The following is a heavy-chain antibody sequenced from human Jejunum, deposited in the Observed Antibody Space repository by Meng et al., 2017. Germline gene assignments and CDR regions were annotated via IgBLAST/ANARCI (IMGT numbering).Heavy chain of an antibody. D-gene: IGHD6-13*01. J-gene: IGHJ3*02. Sequence: GESLKISCAASGFTFSSYCMSWVRQTPGKGLEWVANIKQDGSEKNYVDSVNGRFTISRDNAKNSLYLQMNSLRDEDTALYYCARAYSSWYVPSDAFDIWGQGKMV. CDR1: GFTFSSYC. V-gene: IGHV3-7*01. CDR3: ARAYSSWYVPSDAFDI. CDR2: IKQDGSEK.